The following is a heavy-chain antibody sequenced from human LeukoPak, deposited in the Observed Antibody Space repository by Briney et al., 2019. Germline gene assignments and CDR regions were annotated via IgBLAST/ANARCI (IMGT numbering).Heavy chain of an antibody. Sequence: GGSLRLSRVASGFTFDDYAMHWVRQAPGKGLEWVSGISWNSDIIGYADSVKGRFTISRDSAKNSLYLQMNSLRPEDTAFYYCAKDIRSIVVPPDAMDVWGQGTTVTVSS. D-gene: IGHD2-2*01. CDR3: AKDIRSIVVPPDAMDV. CDR2: ISWNSDII. CDR1: GFTFDDYA. J-gene: IGHJ6*02. V-gene: IGHV3-9*01.